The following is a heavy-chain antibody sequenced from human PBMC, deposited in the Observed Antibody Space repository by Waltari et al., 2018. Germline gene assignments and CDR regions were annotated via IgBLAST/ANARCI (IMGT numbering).Heavy chain of an antibody. J-gene: IGHJ4*02. V-gene: IGHV6-1*01. CDR1: GDSVSSNSAA. D-gene: IGHD4-17*01. Sequence: QVQLQQSGPGLVKPSQTLSLTCAISGDSVSSNSAAWNWIRQAPSRGLEWLGRTSYRTKWYNEYALSVKSRITSNPDTSQNQFSLQLNSATPEDTAVYYCALCPLGDYGDYVWGQGTLVTVSS. CDR3: ALCPLGDYGDYV. CDR2: TSYRTKWYN.